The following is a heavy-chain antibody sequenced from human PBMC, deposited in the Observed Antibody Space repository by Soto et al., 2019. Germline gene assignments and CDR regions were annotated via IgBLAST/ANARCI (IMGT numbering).Heavy chain of an antibody. V-gene: IGHV4-4*07. CDR3: ARGRGSTGTTYYFDY. CDR1: GGSISSYY. J-gene: IGHJ4*02. D-gene: IGHD1-1*01. Sequence: QVQLQESGPGLVKPSETLSLACSVSGGSISSYYWTWIRQPAGKGLEWIGRIYTSGTTNYNPSLESRVTMSVATSKNQFSLRLSSVTAADTAVYYCARGRGSTGTTYYFDYWGQGTLVTVSS. CDR2: IYTSGTT.